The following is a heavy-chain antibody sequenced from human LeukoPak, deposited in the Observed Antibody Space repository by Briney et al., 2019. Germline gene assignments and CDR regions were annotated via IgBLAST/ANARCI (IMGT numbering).Heavy chain of an antibody. D-gene: IGHD2-15*01. CDR2: ISSSSSYI. Sequence: GGSLRLSCAASGFTFSSYSMNWVRQAPGKGLEWVSSISSSSSYIYYADSVKGRFTISRDNAKNSLCLQMNSLRAEDTAVYYCARHTGYCSGGSCYGDFWGQGTLVTVSS. V-gene: IGHV3-21*01. J-gene: IGHJ4*02. CDR1: GFTFSSYS. CDR3: ARHTGYCSGGSCYGDF.